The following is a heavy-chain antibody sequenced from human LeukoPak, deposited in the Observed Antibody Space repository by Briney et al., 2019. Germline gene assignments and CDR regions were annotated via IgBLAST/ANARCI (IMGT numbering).Heavy chain of an antibody. CDR1: GGSISGRRYY. CDR2: IHYDGAT. Sequence: SETLSLTCSVSGGSISGRRYYWGWIRQPPGRGLEWIGSIHYDGATYYNPSLKSRVTMSVDTSKNQVSLKLRSGTAADTAVYYCARRYRILGHFDYWGQGTLVTVSS. J-gene: IGHJ4*02. D-gene: IGHD1-26*01. V-gene: IGHV4-39*01. CDR3: ARRYRILGHFDY.